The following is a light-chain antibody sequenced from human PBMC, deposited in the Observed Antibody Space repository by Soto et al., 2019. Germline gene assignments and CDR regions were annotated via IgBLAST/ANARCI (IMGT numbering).Light chain of an antibody. J-gene: IGKJ5*01. V-gene: IGKV1-39*01. Sequence: DIPLTQSPSSLSASVGDRVNITCRASQSISYYLNLYQQEPGKAPKLLIYAASSLQSGVPSRFSGSGSGADFTLTISGLQPEDFAIYYCQQSYDTPPVTFGQGTRLEIK. CDR3: QQSYDTPPVT. CDR1: QSISYY. CDR2: AAS.